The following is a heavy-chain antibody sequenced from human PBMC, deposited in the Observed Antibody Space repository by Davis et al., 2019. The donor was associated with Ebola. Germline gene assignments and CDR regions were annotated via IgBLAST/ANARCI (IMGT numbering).Heavy chain of an antibody. CDR1: GFSLFHLS. Sequence: ASVKVSCKVYGFSLFHLSMHWVRQAPGKGLEWMGGFDIEENETFYAQKFQGRVTLTEDTSTDTTYMELSSLTSEDTAVYYCATGEFRARFDYWGQGTLVTVSS. CDR3: ATGEFRARFDY. V-gene: IGHV1-24*01. J-gene: IGHJ4*02. CDR2: FDIEENET.